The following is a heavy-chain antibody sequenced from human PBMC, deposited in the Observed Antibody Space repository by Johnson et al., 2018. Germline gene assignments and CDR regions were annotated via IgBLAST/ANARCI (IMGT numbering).Heavy chain of an antibody. Sequence: VQLVQSGGGLVKPGGSLRLSCAASGFTFSSYSMNWVRQAPGKGLEWVSSISSSSSYIYYADSVKGRFTISRDNSKNTLYLKVNSLRAEDTAVYYCAKGEWGGYSYGYPYYYYMDVWGKGTTVTVSS. CDR3: AKGEWGGYSYGYPYYYYMDV. J-gene: IGHJ6*03. V-gene: IGHV3-21*04. CDR2: ISSSSSYI. CDR1: GFTFSSYS. D-gene: IGHD5-18*01.